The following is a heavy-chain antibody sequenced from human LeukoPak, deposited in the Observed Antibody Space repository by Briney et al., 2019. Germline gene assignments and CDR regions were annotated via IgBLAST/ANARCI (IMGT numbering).Heavy chain of an antibody. J-gene: IGHJ5*02. V-gene: IGHV3-7*01. D-gene: IGHD1-1*01. CDR1: GFTFANYA. CDR3: ARLGLEVGGPNWFDP. CDR2: IKRDGSQK. Sequence: QPGGSLRLSCAASGFTFANYAMGWVRQAPGKGLEWVAHIKRDGSQKYYLDSVKGRFTISRDNAKNSLYLQMNSLRVEDTAVYYCARLGLEVGGPNWFDPWGQGTLVTVSS.